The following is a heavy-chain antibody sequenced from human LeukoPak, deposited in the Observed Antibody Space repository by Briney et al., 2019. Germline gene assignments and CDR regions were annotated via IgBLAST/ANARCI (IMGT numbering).Heavy chain of an antibody. CDR2: VHYSGST. CDR1: GGSISSYY. Sequence: SETLSLTCTVSGGSISSYYWSWIRQPPGKGLEWIGYVHYSGSTNYNPSLKSRVTISVDTSKNQFSLKLSSVTAADTAVYYCARVNSGYDWGGGYYYYYMDVWGKGTTVTVSS. CDR3: ARVNSGYDWGGGYYYYYMDV. D-gene: IGHD5-12*01. V-gene: IGHV4-59*08. J-gene: IGHJ6*03.